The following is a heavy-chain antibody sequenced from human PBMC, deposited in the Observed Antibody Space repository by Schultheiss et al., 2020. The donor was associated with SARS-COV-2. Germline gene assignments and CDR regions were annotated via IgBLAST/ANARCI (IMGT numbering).Heavy chain of an antibody. V-gene: IGHV4-39*07. Sequence: SETLSLTCTVSGGSITRGSSYWSWIRQPPGKGLEWIGEIYHSGSTNYNPSLKSRVTISVDTSKNQFSLKLSSVTAADTAVYYCARGSHYYDSSGYYFDYWGQGTLVTVSS. J-gene: IGHJ4*02. CDR1: GGSITRGSSY. D-gene: IGHD3-22*01. CDR3: ARGSHYYDSSGYYFDY. CDR2: IYHSGST.